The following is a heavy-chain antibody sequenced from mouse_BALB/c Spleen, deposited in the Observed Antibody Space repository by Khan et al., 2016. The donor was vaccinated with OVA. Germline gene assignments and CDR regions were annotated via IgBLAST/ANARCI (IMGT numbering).Heavy chain of an antibody. V-gene: IGHV1-69*02. CDR2: IYPSDSYT. J-gene: IGHJ4*01. D-gene: IGHD2-14*01. Sequence: QVQLKQSGTELVRPGASVKLSCKASGYTFSNYWINWVKQRPGQGLERIGNIYPSDSYTNYNQNFKDKATLTVDKSSNTAYMQLSSPTSEDSAVYYCSREVRLHYYAMDYWGQGTSVTVSS. CDR3: SREVRLHYYAMDY. CDR1: GYTFSNYW.